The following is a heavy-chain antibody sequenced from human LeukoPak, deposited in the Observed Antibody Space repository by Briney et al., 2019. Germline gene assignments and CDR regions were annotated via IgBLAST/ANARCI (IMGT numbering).Heavy chain of an antibody. J-gene: IGHJ4*02. Sequence: WASVKVSCKASGGTFSSYAISWVRQAPGQGLEWMGGIIPIFGTANYAQKFQGRVTITAGESTSTAYMELSSLRSEDTAVYYCARDADDSSGYYYWGQGTLVTVSS. CDR1: GGTFSSYA. V-gene: IGHV1-69*01. D-gene: IGHD3-22*01. CDR2: IIPIFGTA. CDR3: ARDADDSSGYYY.